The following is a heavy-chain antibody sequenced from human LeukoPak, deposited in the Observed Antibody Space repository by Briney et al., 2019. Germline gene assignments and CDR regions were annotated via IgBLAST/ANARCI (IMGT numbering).Heavy chain of an antibody. Sequence: GGSLRLSCEASGFTFGSHAMYWVRQAPGKGLEWVAGIFGSGGSPHYADPVKGRFTISRDNSRNTVYLQINSLRAEDTAVYYCGKTTVGYSSGQKPAWLVDYWGQGTLVTVSS. J-gene: IGHJ4*02. V-gene: IGHV3-23*01. CDR1: GFTFGSHA. CDR2: IFGSGGSP. D-gene: IGHD5-18*01. CDR3: GKTTVGYSSGQKPAWLVDY.